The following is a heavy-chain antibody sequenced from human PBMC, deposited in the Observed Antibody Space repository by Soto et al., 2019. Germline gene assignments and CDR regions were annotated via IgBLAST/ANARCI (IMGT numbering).Heavy chain of an antibody. Sequence: ASVKVSCKASGYTFTDYGFSWVRQAPGQGLEWMGWISGYSGDTDYAQILQGRITLTTDTSTSTAYMELRSLTSDDTAVYYCARVRATRPFDFWGLGTLVTVPS. CDR1: GYTFTDYG. J-gene: IGHJ4*02. V-gene: IGHV1-18*04. CDR2: ISGYSGDT. D-gene: IGHD1-26*01. CDR3: ARVRATRPFDF.